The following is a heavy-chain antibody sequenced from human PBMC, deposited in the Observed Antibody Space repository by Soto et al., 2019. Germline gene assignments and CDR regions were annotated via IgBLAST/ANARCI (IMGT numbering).Heavy chain of an antibody. Sequence: QVQLVQSGAEVKKPGASVKVSCKASGYTFTSYGISWVRQAPGQGLEWMGWISAYNGNTNYAQKLQGKVTMTTDTCPRTAHMELMGLRSADTAVYYCASNILVGAPPPYYCDFRGQGALCTVSS. CDR3: ASNILVGAPPPYYCDF. V-gene: IGHV1-18*01. CDR1: GYTFTSYG. D-gene: IGHD1-26*01. J-gene: IGHJ4*02. CDR2: ISAYNGNT.